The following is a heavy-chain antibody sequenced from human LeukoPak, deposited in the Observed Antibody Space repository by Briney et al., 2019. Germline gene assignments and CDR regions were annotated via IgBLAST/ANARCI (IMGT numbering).Heavy chain of an antibody. CDR2: YDPEDGET. CDR3: ATDPPGAAAGTALDL. D-gene: IGHD6-13*01. Sequence: ASVKVSCKVSGYTLTELSMHWVRQAPGKGLEWMGGYDPEDGETIYAQKFQGRVTMTEDTSTDTAYMELSSLRSEDTAVYYCATDPPGAAAGTALDLWGRGTLVTVSS. V-gene: IGHV1-24*01. J-gene: IGHJ2*01. CDR1: GYTLTELS.